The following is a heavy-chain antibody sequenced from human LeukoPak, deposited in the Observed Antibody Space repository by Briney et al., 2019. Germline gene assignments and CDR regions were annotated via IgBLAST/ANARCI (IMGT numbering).Heavy chain of an antibody. Sequence: PSETLSLTCTVSGGSISSYYWSWIRQPPGKGLEWIGYIHYSGNSNYNPSLRSRVTISVDTSRNQFSLKLSSVTPADTAVYYCARNGRYNWFDPWGQGTLVTVSS. D-gene: IGHD2-8*01. J-gene: IGHJ5*02. V-gene: IGHV4-59*01. CDR3: ARNGRYNWFDP. CDR1: GGSISSYY. CDR2: IHYSGNS.